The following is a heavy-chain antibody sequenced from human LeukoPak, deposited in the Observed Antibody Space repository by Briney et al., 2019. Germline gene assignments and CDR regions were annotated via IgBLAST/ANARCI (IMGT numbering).Heavy chain of an antibody. CDR1: GFTVTNDY. CDR2: IYSGGST. D-gene: IGHD6-19*01. CDR3: ATDVRSSPLGF. Sequence: GGSLRLSCAVSGFTVTNDYMNWVRQAPGKGLEWVSIIYSGGSTYYADSVKGRFTISRDSSNNTLFLQMTNLRAEDSGLYYCATDVRSSPLGFWGHGTLVTVSS. J-gene: IGHJ4*01. V-gene: IGHV3-66*01.